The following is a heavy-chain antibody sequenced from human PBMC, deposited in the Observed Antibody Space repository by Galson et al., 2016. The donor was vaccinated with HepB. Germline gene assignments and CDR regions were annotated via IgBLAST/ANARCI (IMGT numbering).Heavy chain of an antibody. CDR1: GYTFPAYT. V-gene: IGHV1-3*01. CDR2: FHPGDGGT. Sequence: SVKVSCKASGYTFPAYTIHLVRQAPGQRLEWMGWFHPGDGGTKYFPKFEGRATFSGDTSASTAYLELDSLRSEDTAVYYCARQFPGVQWDFWGQGSLVTVSS. J-gene: IGHJ4*02. D-gene: IGHD2-8*01. CDR3: ARQFPGVQWDF.